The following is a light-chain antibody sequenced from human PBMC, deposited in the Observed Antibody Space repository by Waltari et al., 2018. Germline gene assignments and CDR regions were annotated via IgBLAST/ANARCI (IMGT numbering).Light chain of an antibody. CDR2: GVN. J-gene: IGLJ2*01. CDR1: RSNLGAGSD. Sequence: SVLTQPPSVSGAPGQRVTIPCTGSRSNLGAGSDVNWYQQLPGKAPTLLVYGVNTRPPGVPDRFFGSKSGTSASLAIPGLQPEDEADYYCQSYDTKVGVVFGGGSKLTVL. V-gene: IGLV1-40*01. CDR3: QSYDTKVGVV.